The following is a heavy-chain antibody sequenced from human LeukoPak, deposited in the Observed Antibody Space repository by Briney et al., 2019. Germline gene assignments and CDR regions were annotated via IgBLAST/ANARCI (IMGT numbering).Heavy chain of an antibody. CDR2: VIDSDFNEANGDIT. J-gene: IGHJ2*01. V-gene: IGHV4-59*01. D-gene: IGHD1-26*01. Sequence: SETLSLTCTVSGASINKDYWAWIRQPPGRGLEWIGYVIDSDFNEANGDITNYNPSLETRVTTSRDTPKNQFSLKLSSMTAADTAIYYCVRDSGVGARAYWYFDLWGRGTLVTVSS. CDR3: VRDSGVGARAYWYFDL. CDR1: GASINKDY.